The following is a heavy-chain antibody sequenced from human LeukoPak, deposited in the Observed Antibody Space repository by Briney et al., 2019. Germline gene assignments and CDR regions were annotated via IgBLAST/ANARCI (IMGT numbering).Heavy chain of an antibody. CDR3: ARQYYDILTGYYTSDYDYYMDV. J-gene: IGHJ6*03. D-gene: IGHD3-9*01. Sequence: SETLSLTCTVSGGSISSYYWSWIRQPPGKGLEWIGYIYYSGSTNYNPSLKSRVTISVDTSKNQFSLKLSSVTAADTAVYYCARQYYDILTGYYTSDYDYYMDVWDKGTTVTISS. CDR1: GGSISSYY. CDR2: IYYSGST. V-gene: IGHV4-59*01.